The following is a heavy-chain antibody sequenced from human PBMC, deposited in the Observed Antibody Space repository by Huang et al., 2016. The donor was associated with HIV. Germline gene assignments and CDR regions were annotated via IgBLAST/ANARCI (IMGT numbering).Heavy chain of an antibody. CDR3: ARDTTTVAGLDF. D-gene: IGHD6-19*01. Sequence: QVQLVESGGGVVQPGRSLRLSCAVSGFTFRDHPMHWVRQAPGKGLGVVEIKSFDGRNKFYADFVRGRFTIARDNSKNILYLQLNSLTPADTSIYYCARDTTTVAGLDFWGQGALVTVSS. V-gene: IGHV3-30*14. J-gene: IGHJ4*02. CDR1: GFTFRDHP. CDR2: KSFDGRNK.